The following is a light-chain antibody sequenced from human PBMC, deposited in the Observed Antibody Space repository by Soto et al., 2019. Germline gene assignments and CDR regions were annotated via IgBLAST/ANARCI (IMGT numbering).Light chain of an antibody. CDR3: QQYGSSPKT. CDR1: QSVSSY. Sequence: EIVVTHSPVTLSLSPGERATLSFRASQSVSSYLAWYQQKPGQAPRLLIYGASSRATGIPDRFSGSGSGTDFTLTISRLEPEDFAVYYCQQYGSSPKTFGQGTKVDIK. CDR2: GAS. V-gene: IGKV3-20*01. J-gene: IGKJ1*01.